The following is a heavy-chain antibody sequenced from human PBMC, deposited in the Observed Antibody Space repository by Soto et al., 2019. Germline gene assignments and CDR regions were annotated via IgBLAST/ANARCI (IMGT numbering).Heavy chain of an antibody. CDR3: VKGSSNYHYEY. J-gene: IGHJ4*02. CDR2: IKQDGSEK. D-gene: IGHD4-4*01. Sequence: GGSLRLSCAASGFTFSSYWMSWVRQAPGKGLEWVANIKQDGSEKYHVDSVKGRFTISRDNFKNTLYLQMNSLRAEDTAIYYCVKGSSNYHYEYWGQGALVTVSS. V-gene: IGHV3-7*03. CDR1: GFTFSSYW.